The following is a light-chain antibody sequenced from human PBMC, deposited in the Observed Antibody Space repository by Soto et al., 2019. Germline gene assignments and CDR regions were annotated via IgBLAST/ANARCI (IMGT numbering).Light chain of an antibody. J-gene: IGKJ4*01. Sequence: EIVMTQSPATLSVSPGERPTLSCRXSQNIHNNLAWFQQKPGQAPTFLIYXXSTRATGIPARFSGSGSGTDFTLTISRLGPEDFAVYYCQHCQPYGDSPPLTFGGGTKV. CDR2: XXS. CDR3: QHCQPYGDSPPLT. V-gene: IGKV3-15*01. CDR1: QNIHNN.